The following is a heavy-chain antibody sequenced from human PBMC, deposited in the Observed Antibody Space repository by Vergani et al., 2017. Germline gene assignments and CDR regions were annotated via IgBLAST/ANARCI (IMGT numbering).Heavy chain of an antibody. CDR2: ISYDGSNK. D-gene: IGHD3-10*01. CDR3: ARDQDYYGSGSYGPDY. J-gene: IGHJ4*02. Sequence: QVQLVESGGGVVQPGRSLRLSCAASGFTFSSYAMHWVRQAPGKGLEWVAVISYDGSNKYYADSVKGRFTISRDNSKNTLYLQMNSLRAEDTAVYYCARDQDYYGSGSYGPDYWGQGTLVTVSS. CDR1: GFTFSSYA. V-gene: IGHV3-30-3*01.